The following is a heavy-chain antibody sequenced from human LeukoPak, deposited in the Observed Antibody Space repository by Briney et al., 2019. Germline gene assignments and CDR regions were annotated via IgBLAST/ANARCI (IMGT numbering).Heavy chain of an antibody. V-gene: IGHV3-9*01. CDR1: GFTFNDYA. D-gene: IGHD3-10*01. J-gene: IGHJ6*03. CDR3: AKDYNYYGSGTLYYMDV. Sequence: PGRSLRLSCAASGFTFNDYAMHWVRQAPGKGLEWVSGISWNSGSIGYADSVKGRFTISRDNAKNSLYLQMNSLRAEDTALYYCAKDYNYYGSGTLYYMDVWGKGTAVTISS. CDR2: ISWNSGSI.